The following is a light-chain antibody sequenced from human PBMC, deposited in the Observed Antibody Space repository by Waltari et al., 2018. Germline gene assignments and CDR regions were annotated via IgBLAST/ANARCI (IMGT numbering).Light chain of an antibody. CDR2: GAS. V-gene: IGKV3-20*01. CDR3: QQYGSSTGLT. J-gene: IGKJ4*01. Sequence: EIVLTQSPGTLSLSPGERATLSCRASQSVRSSYLAWYQQKPGQSPRLLIYGASSRATGIPDRFSGSGSGTDFTLTISRLEPEDFAMFYCQQYGSSTGLTFGGGTKVEIK. CDR1: QSVRSSY.